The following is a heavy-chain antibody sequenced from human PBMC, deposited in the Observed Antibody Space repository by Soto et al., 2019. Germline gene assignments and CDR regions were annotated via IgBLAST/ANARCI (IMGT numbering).Heavy chain of an antibody. CDR3: ATLPRTIERTPAAIWSVDX. Sequence: ASVKVSCKVSGYSLSDLSIHWVRQAPGKGLEWMGGLDAEDGETIYAQKLQGRGTMTEDTSTDTAYMELSSLTSEDTAMYYCATLPRTIERTPAAIWSVDXWGQGNLVTL. CDR1: GYSLSDLS. D-gene: IGHD2-2*01. V-gene: IGHV1-24*01. J-gene: IGHJ4*02. CDR2: LDAEDGET.